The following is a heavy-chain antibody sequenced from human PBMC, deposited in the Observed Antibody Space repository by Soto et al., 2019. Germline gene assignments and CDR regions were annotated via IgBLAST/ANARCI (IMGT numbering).Heavy chain of an antibody. CDR2: IIPSGGST. Sequence: ASVKVSCKASGYTFTTYYMHWVRQAPGQGLEWMGTIIPSGGSTSYAQKFQGRVTMTRDTSTSTAYMEPSSLTSEDTAVYYCARALAPFYYYYGMDVWGQGTTVTVSS. CDR3: ARALAPFYYYYGMDV. CDR1: GYTFTTYY. V-gene: IGHV1-46*01. J-gene: IGHJ6*02. D-gene: IGHD3-3*02.